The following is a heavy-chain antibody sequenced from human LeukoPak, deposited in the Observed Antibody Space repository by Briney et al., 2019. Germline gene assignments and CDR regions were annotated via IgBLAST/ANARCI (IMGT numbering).Heavy chain of an antibody. CDR3: ARNDGSSRWYRGCSDY. D-gene: IGHD6-13*01. Sequence: GGSLRLSCAASGFTFSSYAMSWVRQAPGKGLEWAAVISYDGSNKYYADSVKGRFTISRDNSKNTLYLQMNSLRAEDTAVYYCARNDGSSRWYRGCSDYWGQGTLVTVSS. CDR2: ISYDGSNK. J-gene: IGHJ4*02. CDR1: GFTFSSYA. V-gene: IGHV3-30-3*01.